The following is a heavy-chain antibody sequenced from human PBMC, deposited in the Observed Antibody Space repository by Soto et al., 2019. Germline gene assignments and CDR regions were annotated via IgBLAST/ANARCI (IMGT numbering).Heavy chain of an antibody. CDR1: GFSFSSYD. CDR2: IWYDGSNK. V-gene: IGHV3-33*01. CDR3: ARGYSSSRDLGY. J-gene: IGHJ4*02. D-gene: IGHD6-13*01. Sequence: QVQLVESGGGVVQPGTSLRLSCAASGFSFSSYDIHWVRQAPGKGLEWVAVIWYDGSNKYYADSVKGRFIISRDNSKNTLYLQMNSLRAEDTAVYYCARGYSSSRDLGYWGQGTLVTVSS.